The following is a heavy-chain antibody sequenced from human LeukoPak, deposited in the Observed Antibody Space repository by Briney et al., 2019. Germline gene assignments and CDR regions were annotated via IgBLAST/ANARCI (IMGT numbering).Heavy chain of an antibody. V-gene: IGHV4-39*07. CDR1: GGSISSSSYY. D-gene: IGHD3-9*01. J-gene: IGHJ6*03. CDR2: IYYSGST. Sequence: PSETLSLTCTVSGGSISSSSYYWGWIRQPPGKGLEWIGSIYYSGSTNYNPSLKSRVTISLDTSKNQVSLNLNSVTAADTAVYYCARAGRYFDWSLALSYNYMDVWGKGITVTISS. CDR3: ARAGRYFDWSLALSYNYMDV.